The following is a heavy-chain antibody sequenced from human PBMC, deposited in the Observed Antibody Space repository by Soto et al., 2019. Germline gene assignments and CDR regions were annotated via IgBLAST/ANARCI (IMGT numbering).Heavy chain of an antibody. CDR3: ATSVGAIGYRFFNMDV. J-gene: IGHJ6*02. D-gene: IGHD5-12*01. Sequence: ASVKVSCKSSGGSFSSSAITWVRQAPGQGLEWMGRIIPMYGTTFYAQTFQGRVTITADESTSTVYMHLSSLKSEETASYFCATSVGAIGYRFFNMDVWGQGTTVTVSS. V-gene: IGHV1-69*13. CDR2: IIPMYGTT. CDR1: GGSFSSSA.